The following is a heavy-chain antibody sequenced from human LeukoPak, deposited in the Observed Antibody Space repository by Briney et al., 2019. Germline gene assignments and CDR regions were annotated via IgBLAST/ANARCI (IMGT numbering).Heavy chain of an antibody. Sequence: RPGGSLRLSCAASGFIFSDYNINWVRQAPGKGLEWVSSISSTSSYIYYADSLKGRFTISRDNAKNSLYLQMNSLRAEDTAVYYCAKDIRGWSIDYWGQGTLVTVSS. CDR2: ISSTSSYI. CDR1: GFIFSDYN. D-gene: IGHD6-19*01. CDR3: AKDIRGWSIDY. J-gene: IGHJ4*02. V-gene: IGHV3-21*01.